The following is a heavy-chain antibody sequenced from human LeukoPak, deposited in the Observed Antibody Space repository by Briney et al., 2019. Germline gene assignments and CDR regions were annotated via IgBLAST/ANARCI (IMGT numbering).Heavy chain of an antibody. J-gene: IGHJ4*02. Sequence: ASVEVSCKASGYTFTGYYMHWVRRAPGQGLEWMGWINPNSGGTNYAKKFQGRVTMTRDTSISTAYMELSRLRSDDTAVYYCARDRGLRFWKDWGQGTLVTVSS. D-gene: IGHD3-3*01. V-gene: IGHV1-2*02. CDR1: GYTFTGYY. CDR3: ARDRGLRFWKD. CDR2: INPNSGGT.